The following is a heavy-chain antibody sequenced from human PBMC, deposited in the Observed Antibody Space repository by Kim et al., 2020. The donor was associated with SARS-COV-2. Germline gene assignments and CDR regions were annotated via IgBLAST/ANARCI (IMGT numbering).Heavy chain of an antibody. J-gene: IGHJ6*02. D-gene: IGHD3-9*01. CDR2: TYYRSKWYS. CDR1: GDSVSTNSAV. V-gene: IGHV6-1*01. CDR3: ARGPTYYDILVDV. Sequence: SQTLSLTCVISGDSVSTNSAVWYWIRQSPSRGLEWLGRTYYRSKWYSDYAVSVKSRMTISPDTSKNQFSLQLNSVTPEDTAVYYCARGPTYYDILVDVWG.